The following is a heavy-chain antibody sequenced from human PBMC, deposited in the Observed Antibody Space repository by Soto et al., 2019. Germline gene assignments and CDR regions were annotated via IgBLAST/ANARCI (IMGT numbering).Heavy chain of an antibody. CDR1: GYTFTSYG. CDR2: ISAYNGNT. CDR3: ARDCSSTSCYAY. D-gene: IGHD2-2*01. V-gene: IGHV1-18*01. Sequence: ASVKVSCKASGYTFTSYGISWVRQAPGQGLERMGWISAYNGNTNYAQKLQGRVTMTTDTSTSTAYMELRSLRSDDTAVYYCARDCSSTSCYAYWGQGTLVTVSS. J-gene: IGHJ4*02.